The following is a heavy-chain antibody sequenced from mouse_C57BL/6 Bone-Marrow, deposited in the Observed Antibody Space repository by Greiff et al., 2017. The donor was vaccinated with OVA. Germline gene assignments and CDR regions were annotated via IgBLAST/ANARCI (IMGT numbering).Heavy chain of an antibody. J-gene: IGHJ2*01. D-gene: IGHD1-1*01. CDR1: GYTFTSYG. Sequence: VQLQQSGAELARPGASVKLSCKASGYTFTSYGISWVKQRTGPGLEWIGEIYPRSGNTYYNAKFKGKATLTAATSSSTAYMELRSLTSEDTAVYFCEREGRYYYGSSHYFDYWGQGTTLTVSS. CDR3: EREGRYYYGSSHYFDY. CDR2: IYPRSGNT. V-gene: IGHV1-81*01.